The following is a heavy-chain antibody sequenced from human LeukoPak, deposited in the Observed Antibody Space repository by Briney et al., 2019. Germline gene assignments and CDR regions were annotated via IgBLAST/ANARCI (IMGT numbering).Heavy chain of an antibody. V-gene: IGHV3-21*06. J-gene: IGHJ4*02. Sequence: GGSLRLSCEASGFTFNTYSMNWARQAPGKGLEWVSSIDSSRGYMFYADSVKGRFIISRDNAKDSRYLQMNSLRVEDTAVYYCAKDAPGSGTEGYWGQGTLVTVSS. D-gene: IGHD3-10*01. CDR2: IDSSRGYM. CDR1: GFTFNTYS. CDR3: AKDAPGSGTEGY.